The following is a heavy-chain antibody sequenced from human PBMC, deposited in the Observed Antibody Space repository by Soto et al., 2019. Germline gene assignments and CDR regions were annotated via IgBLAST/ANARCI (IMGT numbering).Heavy chain of an antibody. CDR1: GGTFSRYS. J-gene: IGHJ6*02. D-gene: IGHD3-22*01. CDR3: ARQKAWTGEWLSLYAPGMDV. V-gene: IGHV1-69*02. CDR2: IIPIFGIA. Sequence: SVKVSCKASGGTFSRYSITWVRQAPGHGLEWIGRIIPIFGIASYAQKFQGRVTITADESTSTAYMELSSLRSDDTAVYYCARQKAWTGEWLSLYAPGMDVWGQGTTVTVSS.